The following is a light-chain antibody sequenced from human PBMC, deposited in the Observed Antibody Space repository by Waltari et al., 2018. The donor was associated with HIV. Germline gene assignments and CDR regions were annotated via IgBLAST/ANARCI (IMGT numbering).Light chain of an antibody. J-gene: IGLJ3*02. Sequence: HSVLTQPPSASGTPGQTVIIPCSGNTTNIAKHDVTWYHHFPGSAPKLLIYMNNYRPSGVPDRFAGSRSGTSASLTISGLQIEDEAQYYCATWDDSLNGVFGAGTRLTVL. CDR3: ATWDDSLNGV. CDR1: TTNIAKHD. CDR2: MNN. V-gene: IGLV1-44*01.